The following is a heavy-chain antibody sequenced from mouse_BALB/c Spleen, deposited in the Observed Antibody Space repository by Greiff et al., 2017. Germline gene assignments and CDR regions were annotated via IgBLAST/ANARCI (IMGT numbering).Heavy chain of an antibody. CDR1: GFTFSSFG. J-gene: IGHJ4*01. Sequence: EVQLQESGGGLVQPGGSRKLSCAASGFTFSSFGMHWVRQAPEKGLEWVAYISSGSSTIYYADTVKGRFTISRDNPKNTLFLQMTSLRSEDTAMYYCARSYYGNYGAMDYWGQGTSVTVSS. CDR2: ISSGSSTI. V-gene: IGHV5-17*02. CDR3: ARSYYGNYGAMDY. D-gene: IGHD2-10*01.